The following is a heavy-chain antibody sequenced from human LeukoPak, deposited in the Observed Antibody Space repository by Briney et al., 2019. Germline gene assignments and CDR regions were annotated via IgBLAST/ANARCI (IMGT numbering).Heavy chain of an antibody. CDR2: ISAYNGNT. Sequence: ASVKVSCKASGYTFTSYGISWVRQAPGQGLEWMGWISAYNGNTNYAQKLQGRVTMTTDTSTSTAYMELRSLRSDDTAVYYCARPATIFGPGFRFDPWGEGTLATVPS. D-gene: IGHD3-3*01. V-gene: IGHV1-18*01. J-gene: IGHJ5*02. CDR1: GYTFTSYG. CDR3: ARPATIFGPGFRFDP.